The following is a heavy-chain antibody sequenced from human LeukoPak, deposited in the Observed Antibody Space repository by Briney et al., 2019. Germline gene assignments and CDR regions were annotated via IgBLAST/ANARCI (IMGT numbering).Heavy chain of an antibody. CDR2: ISSGSTYT. Sequence: PGGSLRLSCAASGFTFSDYYMSWIRQAPGKGLEWVSCISSGSTYTNYADSVKGRFTISRDNAKNSLYLQMNSLTAEDTAVYYCAKVVGAIPYYFDYWGQGTLVTVSS. CDR3: AKVVGAIPYYFDY. J-gene: IGHJ4*02. V-gene: IGHV3-11*05. D-gene: IGHD1-26*01. CDR1: GFTFSDYY.